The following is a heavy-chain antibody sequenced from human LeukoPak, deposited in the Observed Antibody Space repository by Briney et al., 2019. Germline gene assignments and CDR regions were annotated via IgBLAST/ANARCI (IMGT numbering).Heavy chain of an antibody. V-gene: IGHV3-33*03. J-gene: IGHJ4*02. D-gene: IGHD3-22*01. CDR3: AKARHSSGYSHFDY. Sequence: PGRSLRLSCAASGFTFSSYGMHWVRQAPGKGLEWVAVIWYDGSNKYYADSVKGRFTISRDKSKNTLYLQMNSLRAEDTAVYYCAKARHSSGYSHFDYWGQGTLVTVSS. CDR1: GFTFSSYG. CDR2: IWYDGSNK.